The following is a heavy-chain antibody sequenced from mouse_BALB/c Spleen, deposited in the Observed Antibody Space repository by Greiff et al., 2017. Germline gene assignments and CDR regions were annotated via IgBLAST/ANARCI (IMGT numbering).Heavy chain of an antibody. CDR2: ISSGGSYT. V-gene: IGHV5-9-3*01. CDR1: GFTFSSYA. Sequence: EVQVVESGGGLVKPGGSLKLSCAASGFTFSSYAMSWVRQTPEKRLEWVATISSGGSYTYYPDSVKGRFTISRDNAKNTLYLQMSSLRSEDTAMYYCARQGYYGSRGNFAYWGQGTLVTVSA. D-gene: IGHD1-1*01. J-gene: IGHJ3*01. CDR3: ARQGYYGSRGNFAY.